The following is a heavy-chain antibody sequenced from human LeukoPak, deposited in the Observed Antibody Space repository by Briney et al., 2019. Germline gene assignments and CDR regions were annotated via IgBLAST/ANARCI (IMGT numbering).Heavy chain of an antibody. V-gene: IGHV3-11*04. CDR2: ITNSGRST. J-gene: IGHJ4*02. CDR3: AREASENYHVFDS. Sequence: PGGSLRLSCEASGFSFSNYFMSWIRQAPGKGLEWVSYITNSGRSTNYADAVKGRFTISRDNAKKSIYLEMTDLRAEDTGVYYCAREASENYHVFDSWGQGTLVTVSS. CDR1: GFSFSNYF. D-gene: IGHD1-7*01.